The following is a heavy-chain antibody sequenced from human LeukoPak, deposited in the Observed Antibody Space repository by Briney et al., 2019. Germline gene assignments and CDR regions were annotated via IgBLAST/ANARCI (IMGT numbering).Heavy chain of an antibody. CDR2: IYYSGST. D-gene: IGHD3-22*01. CDR3: ARQEATGWTYYYDSSGYYYFDY. V-gene: IGHV4-39*01. CDR1: CGSISSSSYY. J-gene: IGHJ4*02. Sequence: LLGTLSLTRSVSCGSISSSSYYWGLIRQAPGMGLKWIGSIYYSGSTYYNPSLKSRVTISVDTSKNQFSLKLSSVTAADMAVYYCARQEATGWTYYYDSSGYYYFDYWGQGTLVTVSS.